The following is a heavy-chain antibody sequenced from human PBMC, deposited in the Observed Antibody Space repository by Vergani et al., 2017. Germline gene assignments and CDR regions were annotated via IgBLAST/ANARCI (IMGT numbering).Heavy chain of an antibody. CDR3: ARDLTTVTRGGWFDP. J-gene: IGHJ5*02. CDR2: IYYSGST. CDR1: GGSISSYY. Sequence: QVQLQESGPGLVKPSETLSLTCTVSGGSISSYYWSWIRPPPGKGLEWIGYIYYSGSTNYNPSLKSRVTISVDTSKNQFSLKLSSVTAADTAVYYCARDLTTVTRGGWFDPWGQGTLVTVSS. V-gene: IGHV4-59*01. D-gene: IGHD4-17*01.